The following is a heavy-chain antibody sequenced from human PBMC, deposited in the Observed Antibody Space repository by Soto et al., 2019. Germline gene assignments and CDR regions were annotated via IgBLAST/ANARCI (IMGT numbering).Heavy chain of an antibody. Sequence: GGSLRLSCAASGFTFSSYWMHWVRQAPGKGLVWVSRINSDGSSTSYADSVKGRFTISRDDAKNTLYLQMNSLRAEDTAVYYCARDQSGSYPYNWFDPWGQGTLVTVSS. CDR1: GFTFSSYW. J-gene: IGHJ5*02. V-gene: IGHV3-74*01. D-gene: IGHD1-26*01. CDR3: ARDQSGSYPYNWFDP. CDR2: INSDGSST.